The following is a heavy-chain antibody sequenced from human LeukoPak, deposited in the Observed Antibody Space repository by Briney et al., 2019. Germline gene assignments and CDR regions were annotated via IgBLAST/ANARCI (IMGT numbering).Heavy chain of an antibody. CDR1: SGSISTSNYY. CDR3: ARDSAHSGSYYRERKTRYYFDY. J-gene: IGHJ4*02. V-gene: IGHV4-39*07. CDR2: IYHSGST. D-gene: IGHD1-26*01. Sequence: SETLSLTCTVSSGSISTSNYYWGWVRQPPGKGLEWIGEIYHSGSTNYNPSLKSRVTISVDKSKNQFSLKLSSVTAADTAVYYCARDSAHSGSYYRERKTRYYFDYWGQGTLVTVSS.